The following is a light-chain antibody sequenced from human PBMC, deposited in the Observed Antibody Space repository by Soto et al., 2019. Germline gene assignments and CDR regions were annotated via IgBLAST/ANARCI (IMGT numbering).Light chain of an antibody. CDR2: KAS. J-gene: IGKJ5*01. CDR1: QSISNW. V-gene: IGKV1-5*03. Sequence: DIQMTQSPSTLSASVGDRVTITFRASQSISNWLAWYQQKPGKAPKLLIYKASSLESGVPSRFSGSGSGTHFTLTISSLHPEDSAIYYCQQSYSDPTFGQGTRLEI. CDR3: QQSYSDPT.